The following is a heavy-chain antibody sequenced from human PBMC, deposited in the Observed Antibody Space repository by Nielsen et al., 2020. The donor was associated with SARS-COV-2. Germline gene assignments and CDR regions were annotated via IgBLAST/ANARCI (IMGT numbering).Heavy chain of an antibody. V-gene: IGHV4-31*11. CDR2: IYYRGNT. J-gene: IGHJ3*02. D-gene: IGHD2-2*01. CDR1: GVSISSGGYY. Sequence: SETLSLTCAVSGVSISSGGYYWSWIRQDPGKGLEWIAYIYYRGNTYYDPSLQSRVTISVDTFKNQFSLKLRSVTAADTAVYYCARRPTNTNAAFDIWGHGTLVTVSS. CDR3: ARRPTNTNAAFDI.